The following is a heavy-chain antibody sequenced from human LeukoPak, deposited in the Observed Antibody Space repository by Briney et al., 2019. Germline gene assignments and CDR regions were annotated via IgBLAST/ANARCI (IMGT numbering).Heavy chain of an antibody. Sequence: GGSLRLSCAASGFTFSSYWMHWVRQAPGKGLEWVSAISGSGGSTYYADSVKGRFTISRDNSKNTPYLQMNSLRAEDTAVYYCAKDLKGVAPTVTTFDYWGQGTLVTVSS. V-gene: IGHV3-23*01. CDR1: GFTFSSYW. D-gene: IGHD4-17*01. J-gene: IGHJ4*02. CDR2: ISGSGGST. CDR3: AKDLKGVAPTVTTFDY.